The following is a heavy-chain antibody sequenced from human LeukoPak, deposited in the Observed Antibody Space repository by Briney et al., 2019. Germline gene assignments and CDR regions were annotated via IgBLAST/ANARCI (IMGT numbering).Heavy chain of an antibody. V-gene: IGHV4-4*07. CDR3: ARVEGCTNGVCYYYFDY. J-gene: IGHJ4*02. CDR1: GGSISSYY. D-gene: IGHD2-8*01. Sequence: PSETLSLTCTVSGGSISSYYWSWIRQPAGKGLEWIGRIYTSGSTNYNPSLKSRVTMSVDTSKNQFSLKLSSVTAADTAVYYCARVEGCTNGVCYYYFDYWGQGTLVTVSS. CDR2: IYTSGST.